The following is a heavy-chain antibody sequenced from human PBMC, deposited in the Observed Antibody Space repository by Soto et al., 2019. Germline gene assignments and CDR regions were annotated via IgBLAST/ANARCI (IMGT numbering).Heavy chain of an antibody. J-gene: IGHJ6*02. V-gene: IGHV1-69*13. CDR1: GGTFSTYT. CDR2: IIPIFGTP. CDR3: ARARAARTHSSMAV. Sequence: GASVKVSCKTSGGTFSTYTISWVRQAPGQGLEWMGMIIPIFGTPNYAQKFQGRVTITADESTTTAYMELRSLRSEDTAVYYCARARAARTHSSMAVWGQGTTVTVSS.